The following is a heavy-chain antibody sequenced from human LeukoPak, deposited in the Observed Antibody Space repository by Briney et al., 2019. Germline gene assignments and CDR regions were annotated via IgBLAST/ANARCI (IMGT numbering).Heavy chain of an antibody. J-gene: IGHJ4*01. CDR1: GFTFSSYG. CDR2: IWYDGSNK. CDR3: ARDAYSSGWDYFDY. D-gene: IGHD6-19*01. V-gene: IGHV3-33*08. Sequence: GGSLRLSCAASGFTFSSYGMHWVRQAPGKGLEWVAVIWYDGSNKYYADSVKGRFTISRDNSKNTLYLQMNSLRAEDTAVYYCARDAYSSGWDYFDYWGHGTLVTVSS.